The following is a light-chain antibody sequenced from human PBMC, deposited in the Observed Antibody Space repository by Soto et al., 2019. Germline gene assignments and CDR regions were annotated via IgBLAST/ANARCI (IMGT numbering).Light chain of an antibody. CDR2: DAS. CDR3: QQYDNLPYT. V-gene: IGKV1-33*01. CDR1: QDISNY. J-gene: IGKJ2*01. Sequence: DIPMTQSPSSLSASVGARVTITCHASQDISNYLNWYQQKPGQAPKLLIYDASNLETGVPSRFSGSGSGTDFTFTISSLQPEDIATYYCQQYDNLPYTFGQGTKLDIK.